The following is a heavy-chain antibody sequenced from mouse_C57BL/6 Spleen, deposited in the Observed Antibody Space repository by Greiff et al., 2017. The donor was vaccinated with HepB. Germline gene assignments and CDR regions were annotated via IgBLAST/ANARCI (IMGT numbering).Heavy chain of an antibody. J-gene: IGHJ1*03. CDR3: ARYDGYPYWYFDV. CDR1: GYAFSSYW. V-gene: IGHV1-80*01. D-gene: IGHD2-3*01. Sequence: LVEPGASVKISCKASGYAFSSYWMNWVKQRPGKGLEWIGQIYPGDGDTNYNGKFKGKATLTADKSSSTAYMQLSSLTSEDSAVYFCARYDGYPYWYFDVWGTGTTVTVSS. CDR2: IYPGDGDT.